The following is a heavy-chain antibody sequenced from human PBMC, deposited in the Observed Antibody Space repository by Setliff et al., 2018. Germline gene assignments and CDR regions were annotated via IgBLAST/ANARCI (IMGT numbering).Heavy chain of an antibody. V-gene: IGHV1-46*01. CDR1: GYTFTTYY. CDR2: INPSGGST. J-gene: IGHJ4*02. CDR3: ARAWDGYNYDY. D-gene: IGHD1-1*01. Sequence: GASVKVSCKASGYTFTTYYMHWVRQAPGQGLEWMGIINPSGGSTGYAQKFQGRVTMTRDTPTSTVYMELSSLRSEDTAVYYCARAWDGYNYDYWGQGTLVTVSS.